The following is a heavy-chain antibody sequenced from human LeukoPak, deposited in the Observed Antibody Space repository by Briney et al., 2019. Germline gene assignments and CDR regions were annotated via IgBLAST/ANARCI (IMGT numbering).Heavy chain of an antibody. D-gene: IGHD3-22*01. J-gene: IGHJ3*02. CDR1: GGTFSSYA. V-gene: IGHV1-69*06. CDR2: IIPIFGTA. CDR3: AREPIVVVITTSHDAFDI. Sequence: GSSVKVSCKASGGTFSSYAISWVRQASGQGLEWMGRIIPIFGTANYAQKFQGRVTITADKSTSTAYMELSSLRSEDTAVYYCAREPIVVVITTSHDAFDIWGQGTMVTVSS.